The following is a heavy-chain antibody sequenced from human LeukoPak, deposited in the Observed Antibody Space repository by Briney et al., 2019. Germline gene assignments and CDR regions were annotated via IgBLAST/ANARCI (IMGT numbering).Heavy chain of an antibody. CDR1: GFTVSSNY. Sequence: PGGSLRLSCATSGFTVSSNYMNWVRQPPGKGLEWVSIIYSGGSAYYADSVKGRFTISRDDSKNTVYLQMNGLRAEDTAVYFCARLSDYDSGFDSWGQGALVTVSS. J-gene: IGHJ4*02. CDR2: IYSGGSA. V-gene: IGHV3-53*01. CDR3: ARLSDYDSGFDS. D-gene: IGHD5-12*01.